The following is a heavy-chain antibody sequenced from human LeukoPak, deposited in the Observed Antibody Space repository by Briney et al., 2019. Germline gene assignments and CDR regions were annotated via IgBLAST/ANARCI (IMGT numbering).Heavy chain of an antibody. Sequence: SETLSLTCAVYGGSFSGYYWSWIRQPPPKGLEWIGEINHSGSTNYNPSLKSRVTISVDTSKYQFSLKLSSVTAADTAVYYCARRVGYCSSTSCYIWFDPWGQGTLVTVSS. D-gene: IGHD2-2*02. CDR3: ARRVGYCSSTSCYIWFDP. J-gene: IGHJ5*02. V-gene: IGHV4-34*01. CDR2: INHSGST. CDR1: GGSFSGYY.